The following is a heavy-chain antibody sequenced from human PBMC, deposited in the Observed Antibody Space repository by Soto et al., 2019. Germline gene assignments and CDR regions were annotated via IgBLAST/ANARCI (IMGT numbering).Heavy chain of an antibody. CDR3: GRQGYCSGGSCYAAVVDY. CDR1: GGSISSSSYH. V-gene: IGHV4-39*01. CDR2: IYHSGST. J-gene: IGHJ4*02. D-gene: IGHD2-15*01. Sequence: SETLSLTCSVSGGSISSSSYHWGWIRQPPGKGLEWIGRIYHSGSTYYNPSLKSRVTISVDTSKNQFSLKLSSVTAADTAVSYCGRQGYCSGGSCYAAVVDYWGQGTLVTVSS.